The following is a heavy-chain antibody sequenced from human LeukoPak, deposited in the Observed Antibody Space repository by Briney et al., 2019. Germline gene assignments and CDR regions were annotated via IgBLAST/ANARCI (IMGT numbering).Heavy chain of an antibody. CDR2: INSNGYTI. V-gene: IGHV3-11*01. J-gene: IGHJ4*02. Sequence: PGGSLRLSCAASGFNFGDYYMTWIRQAPGKGLEWIAYINSNGYTIYYTDSVKGRFTISRDNDNNSLYLQMNGLRADDTAIYYCARDRRTPHSAYDWGHLDYWGQGILVTVPS. CDR3: ARDRRTPHSAYDWGHLDY. D-gene: IGHD5-12*01. CDR1: GFNFGDYY.